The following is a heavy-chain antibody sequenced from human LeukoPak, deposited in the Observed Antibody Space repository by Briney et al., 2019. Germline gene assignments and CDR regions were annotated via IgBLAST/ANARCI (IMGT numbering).Heavy chain of an antibody. CDR3: ARRARLLQ. J-gene: IGHJ4*02. CDR2: INHSGST. V-gene: IGHV4-34*01. D-gene: IGHD2-15*01. CDR1: GGSFSGYY. Sequence: SETLSLTCAVYGGSFSGYYWSWIRQPPGKGLEWIGEINHSGSTNYNPSLKSRVTISVDTSKNQFSLKLSSVTAADTAVYYCARRARLLQWRQGTLVTVSS.